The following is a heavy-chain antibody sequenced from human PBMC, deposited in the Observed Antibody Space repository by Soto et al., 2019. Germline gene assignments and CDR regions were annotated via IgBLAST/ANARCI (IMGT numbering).Heavy chain of an antibody. CDR2: IYYSGST. CDR3: ARDRKIGYDSSGYSTPRGAYYYYGMDV. CDR1: GGSISSGGYY. Sequence: PSETLSLTCTVSGGSISSGGYYWSWIRQHPGKGLEWIGYIYYSGSTYYNPSLKSRVTISVDTSKNQFSLKLSSVTAADTAVYYCARDRKIGYDSSGYSTPRGAYYYYGMDVWGKGTTVTVS. V-gene: IGHV4-31*03. D-gene: IGHD3-22*01. J-gene: IGHJ6*04.